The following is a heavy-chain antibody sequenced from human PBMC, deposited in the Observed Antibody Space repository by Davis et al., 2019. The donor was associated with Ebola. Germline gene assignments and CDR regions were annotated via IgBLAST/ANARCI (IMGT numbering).Heavy chain of an antibody. CDR3: ARHGGYYYDSSGYYIGIWFDP. D-gene: IGHD3-22*01. Sequence: GSLRLSCTVSGGSISSSSYSWGWFRRPPGKGLEWIGSIYYSGSTYYNPSLESRVSISVDTSKNQFSLKLSSVTAADTAMYYCARHGGYYYDSSGYYIGIWFDPWGQGNLVIVSS. J-gene: IGHJ5*02. CDR2: IYYSGST. CDR1: GGSISSSSYS. V-gene: IGHV4-39*01.